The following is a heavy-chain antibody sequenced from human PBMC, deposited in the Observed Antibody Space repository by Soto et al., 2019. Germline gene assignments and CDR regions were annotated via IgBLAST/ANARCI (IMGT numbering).Heavy chain of an antibody. D-gene: IGHD6-13*01. CDR3: AKEGAHSSSWFSDY. Sequence: VQLVESGGGVVQPGRSLRLSCAASGFTFSSYAMHWVRQAPGKGLEWVAVISGSGGSTYYADSVKGRFTISRDNSKNTLYLQMNSLRAEDTAVYYCAKEGAHSSSWFSDYWGQGTLVTVSS. V-gene: IGHV3-23*04. CDR2: ISGSGGST. J-gene: IGHJ4*02. CDR1: GFTFSSYA.